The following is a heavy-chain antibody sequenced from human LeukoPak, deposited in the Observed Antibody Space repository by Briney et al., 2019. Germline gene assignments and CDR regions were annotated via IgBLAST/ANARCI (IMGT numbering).Heavy chain of an antibody. CDR2: INPSGSSA. V-gene: IGHV1-46*01. J-gene: IGHJ5*02. Sequence: ASVKVSCKASGYSFTSYYMHWVRQAPGQGLEWMGFINPSGSSAAYAQKFQGRLTMTRDMFTSTDYMALTSLTSDDTAVYYCARDNSVGETAWWFDPWGQGTLVTVPS. D-gene: IGHD1-26*01. CDR3: ARDNSVGETAWWFDP. CDR1: GYSFTSYY.